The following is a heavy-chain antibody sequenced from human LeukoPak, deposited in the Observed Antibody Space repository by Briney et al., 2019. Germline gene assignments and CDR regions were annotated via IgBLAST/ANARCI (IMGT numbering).Heavy chain of an antibody. CDR2: INPNSGGT. D-gene: IGHD3-22*01. CDR1: GYTFTGYY. Sequence: GASVKVSCKASGYTFTGYYMHWVRQAPGQGLEWMGWINPNSGGTNYAQKFQGRVTMTRDTSISTAYMELSRLRSDDTAVYYCATEGFYDNSGYYPLDYWGQGALVTVSS. CDR3: ATEGFYDNSGYYPLDY. V-gene: IGHV1-2*02. J-gene: IGHJ4*02.